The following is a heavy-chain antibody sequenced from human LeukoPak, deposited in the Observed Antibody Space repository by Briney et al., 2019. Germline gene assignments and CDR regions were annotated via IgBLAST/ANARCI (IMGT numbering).Heavy chain of an antibody. V-gene: IGHV3-21*01. J-gene: IGHJ6*03. CDR3: ARTGNYYYYMDV. D-gene: IGHD3-10*01. Sequence: GGSLRLSCAASGFSFTSYNMNWVRQAPGKGLEWVSSISSSSYIYYADSVKGRFTISRDNAKNSLYLQMNSLRAEDTAVYYCARTGNYYYYMDVWGKGTTVTISS. CDR2: ISSSSYI. CDR1: GFSFTSYN.